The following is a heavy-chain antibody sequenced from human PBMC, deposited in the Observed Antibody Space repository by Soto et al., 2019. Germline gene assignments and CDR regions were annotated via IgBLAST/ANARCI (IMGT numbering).Heavy chain of an antibody. D-gene: IGHD1-26*01. J-gene: IGHJ1*01. Sequence: AGGPRRPPCRAGGFPRGKNYRNWVSKAPGKGLEWVSVIYSGGSTYYADSVKGRFTISRDNPRNTLYLQMNSLRAEDTAVYYCARDRESGSYNAPALHHWGQGTLVTVSS. CDR1: GFPRGKNY. CDR2: IYSGGST. CDR3: ARDRESGSYNAPALHH. V-gene: IGHV3-53*01.